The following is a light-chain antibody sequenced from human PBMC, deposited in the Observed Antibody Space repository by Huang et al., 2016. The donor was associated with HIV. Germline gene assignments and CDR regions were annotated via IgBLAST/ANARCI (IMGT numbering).Light chain of an antibody. Sequence: DIVMTQSPDSLTVSLGERATIKCRSSQSVLYSSNSKNYLAWFQQKPGRAPRLLIYWASARESGVPYRFSGSGSGTDFTLTIDRLEAEDAAIYYCQQYYRLPQTFGQGTRVEIK. CDR1: QSVLYSSNSKNY. CDR2: WAS. CDR3: QQYYRLPQT. J-gene: IGKJ1*01. V-gene: IGKV4-1*01.